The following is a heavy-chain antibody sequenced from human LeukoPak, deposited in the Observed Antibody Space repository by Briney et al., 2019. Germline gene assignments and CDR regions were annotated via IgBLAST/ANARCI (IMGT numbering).Heavy chain of an antibody. Sequence: ASVKVSCKASGYTFTSYGISWVRQAPGQGLEWMGWISAYNGNTNYAQKLQGRVTMTTDKSTSTAYMELRSLRSDDTAVDYCARDTGYSSSWYHRFDPWGQGTLVTVSS. D-gene: IGHD6-13*01. CDR2: ISAYNGNT. J-gene: IGHJ5*02. V-gene: IGHV1-18*01. CDR1: GYTFTSYG. CDR3: ARDTGYSSSWYHRFDP.